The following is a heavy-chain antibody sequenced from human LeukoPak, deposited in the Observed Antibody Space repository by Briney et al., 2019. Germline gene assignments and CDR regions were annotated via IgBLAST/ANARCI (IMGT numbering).Heavy chain of an antibody. CDR2: IYYSGST. V-gene: IGHV4-59*01. CDR1: GGSISSYY. Sequence: PSETLSLTCTVSGGSISSYYWSWIRQPPGKGLEWIGYIYYSGSTNYNPSLKSRVTISVDTSKNQISLKLSSVTAADTAVYYCARGPGIAAAGTDFDYWGQGTLVTVSS. D-gene: IGHD6-13*01. CDR3: ARGPGIAAAGTDFDY. J-gene: IGHJ4*02.